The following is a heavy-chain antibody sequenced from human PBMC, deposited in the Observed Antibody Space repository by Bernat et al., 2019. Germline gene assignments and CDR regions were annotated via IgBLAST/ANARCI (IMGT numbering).Heavy chain of an antibody. CDR1: GFTFSSYA. D-gene: IGHD1-26*01. Sequence: EVELLESGGGLVQPGGSLRLSCAASGFTFSSYAMSWVRQAPGKGLEWVSAIRGSGGSTYYADSMKGRFTISRDNSKNTLYLQMNRLGAEDTAVYYCARDRDSGRYFCDYWGQGTLVTVSS. CDR3: ARDRDSGRYFCDY. V-gene: IGHV3-23*01. CDR2: IRGSGGST. J-gene: IGHJ4*02.